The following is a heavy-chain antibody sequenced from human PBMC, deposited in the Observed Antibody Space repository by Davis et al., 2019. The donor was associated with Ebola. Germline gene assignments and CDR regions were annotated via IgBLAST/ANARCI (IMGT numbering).Heavy chain of an antibody. D-gene: IGHD3-22*01. Sequence: GESLKISCAASRFSFTSYAMSWVRQAPGKGLEWVSGISGSGYATYYADSVKGRFTISRDNLKNILYLQMNSLRAEDTALYYCAKDLPENYYDTRRGRFDYWGQGTLVTVSS. CDR3: AKDLPENYYDTRRGRFDY. CDR2: ISGSGYAT. V-gene: IGHV3-23*01. J-gene: IGHJ4*02. CDR1: RFSFTSYA.